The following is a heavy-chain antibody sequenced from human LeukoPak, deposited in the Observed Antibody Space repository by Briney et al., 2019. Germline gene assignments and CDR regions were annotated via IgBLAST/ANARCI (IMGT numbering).Heavy chain of an antibody. J-gene: IGHJ4*02. CDR1: GGSISSYY. D-gene: IGHD6-19*01. CDR2: IYYSGST. V-gene: IGHV4-59*01. CDR3: ARVGVAYSSGWYPSK. Sequence: PSETLSLTCTVAGGSISSYYWSWIRQPQGKVLEWIGYIYYSGSTNYNPSLKTRVTISVDTAKNQFSLKLSSVTAADTAVYYCARVGVAYSSGWYPSKWGQGTLVTVSS.